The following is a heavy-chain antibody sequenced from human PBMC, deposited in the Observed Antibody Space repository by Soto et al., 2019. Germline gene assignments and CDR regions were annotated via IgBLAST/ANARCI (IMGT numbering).Heavy chain of an antibody. V-gene: IGHV1-2*02. J-gene: IGHJ4*02. CDR1: GYTFTGYY. CDR2: INPKTGDT. Sequence: QMQLVQSGAEARKPGASVKVPCKTSGYTFTGYYLNWVRQAPGRGLEWVGWINPKTGDTNNAQKFQGRVTMTTDTSISTGYMELSGLKSDDTAVYYCVTGDHLVRWGQGTRVTVSS. D-gene: IGHD6-6*01. CDR3: VTGDHLVR.